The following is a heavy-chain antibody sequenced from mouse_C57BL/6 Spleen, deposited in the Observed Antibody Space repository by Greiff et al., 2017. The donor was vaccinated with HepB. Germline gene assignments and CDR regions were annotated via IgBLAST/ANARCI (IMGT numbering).Heavy chain of an antibody. D-gene: IGHD2-4*01. Sequence: QVQLKESGAELVRPGASVTLSCKASGYTFTDYEMHWVKQTPVHGLEWIGAIYPETGGTAYNQKFKGKAILTADKSSSTAYMELRSLTSEDSAVYYCTRSTMITTRYYAMDYWGQGTSVTVSS. CDR3: TRSTMITTRYYAMDY. CDR1: GYTFTDYE. CDR2: IYPETGGT. V-gene: IGHV1-15*01. J-gene: IGHJ4*01.